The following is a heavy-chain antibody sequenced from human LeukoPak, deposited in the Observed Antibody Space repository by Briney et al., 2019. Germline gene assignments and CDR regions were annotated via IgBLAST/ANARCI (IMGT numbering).Heavy chain of an antibody. D-gene: IGHD1-26*01. J-gene: IGHJ4*02. CDR2: ITASGTAM. CDR3: ASSGSYRFDY. Sequence: GGSLRLSCAASGFTLSSYSMNWVRQAPGKGLEWVSHITASGTAMFYADSVKGRFTISRDNAKNSLYLQMNSLRDEDTAVYYCASSGSYRFDYWGQGTLVTVSS. CDR1: GFTLSSYS. V-gene: IGHV3-48*02.